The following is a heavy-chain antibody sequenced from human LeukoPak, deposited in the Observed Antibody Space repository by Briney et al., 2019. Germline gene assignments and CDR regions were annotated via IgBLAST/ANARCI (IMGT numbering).Heavy chain of an antibody. J-gene: IGHJ3*02. D-gene: IGHD3-16*02. Sequence: AETLSLTCTVSGGSTSSHYWNWMRQPPGKGLGGIGYIYYSGSPSYNPSLNSRINISLDTSKKQFSLKLTSVTAADTAVYYSAMNRGGYPAPFDIWGQGTMVTVSS. CDR3: AMNRGGYPAPFDI. CDR1: GGSTSSHY. V-gene: IGHV4-59*11. CDR2: IYYSGSP.